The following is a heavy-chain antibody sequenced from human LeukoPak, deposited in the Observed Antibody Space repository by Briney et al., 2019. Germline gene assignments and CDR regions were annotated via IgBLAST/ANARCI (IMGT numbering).Heavy chain of an antibody. CDR2: ISYTGST. J-gene: IGHJ4*02. V-gene: IGHV4-59*01. Sequence: SETLSLTCTVSGGSISSYYWGWIRQPPGKGLEWIGYISYTGSTNYIPSLKSRVTISVDTSKNQFSLRLSSVTAADTAVYYCVRVTTGTIDYWGRGTLVTVSS. D-gene: IGHD1-1*01. CDR1: GGSISSYY. CDR3: VRVTTGTIDY.